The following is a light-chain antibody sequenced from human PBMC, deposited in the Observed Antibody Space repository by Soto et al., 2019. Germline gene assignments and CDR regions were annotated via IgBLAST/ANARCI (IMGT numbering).Light chain of an antibody. V-gene: IGLV4-60*02. CDR3: ETWDSNTRV. J-gene: IGLJ1*01. CDR1: SGHSSYI. CDR2: LEGSGSY. Sequence: QLVLTQSSSASASLGSSVKLTCTLSSGHSSYIIAWHQQQPGKAPRYLMKLEGSGSYNKGSGVPDRFSGSSSGADRYLTISNLQFEDEADYYCETWDSNTRVFGTGTKVIVL.